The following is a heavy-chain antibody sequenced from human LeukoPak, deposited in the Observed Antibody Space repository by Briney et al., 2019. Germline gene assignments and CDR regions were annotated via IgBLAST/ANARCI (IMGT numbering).Heavy chain of an antibody. CDR2: IYPGDSDT. V-gene: IGHV5-51*01. J-gene: IGHJ3*01. CDR1: GYRFTIYW. CDR3: ATIDSETFDV. D-gene: IGHD3-9*01. Sequence: GESLKISCKGSGYRFTIYWIAWARQMPGKGLEWMGNIYPGDSDTRYSPSFQGQVTISADKSITTAYLQWSSLKASDTAMYYCATIDSETFDVWGQGTMVTVSS.